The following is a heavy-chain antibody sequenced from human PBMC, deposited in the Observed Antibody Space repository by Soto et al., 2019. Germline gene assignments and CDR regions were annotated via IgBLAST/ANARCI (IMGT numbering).Heavy chain of an antibody. CDR2: IGTAGDT. CDR1: GFTFSSYD. D-gene: IGHD6-19*01. J-gene: IGHJ6*03. Sequence: GGSLRLSCAASGFTFSSYDMHWVRQATGKGLEWVSAIGTAGDTYYPGSVKGRFTISRENAKNSLYLQMNSLRAGDTAVYYCARGNRADYYYYYYMDVWGKGTTVTVSS. V-gene: IGHV3-13*01. CDR3: ARGNRADYYYYYYMDV.